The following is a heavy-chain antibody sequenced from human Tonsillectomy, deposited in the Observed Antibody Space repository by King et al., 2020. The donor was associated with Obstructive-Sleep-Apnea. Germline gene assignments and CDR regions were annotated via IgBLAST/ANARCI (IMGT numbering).Heavy chain of an antibody. V-gene: IGHV4-59*01. J-gene: IGHJ6*02. CDR3: ARVLYRGVRGIYYYGIDV. CDR2: IYYSGST. CDR1: GGSISSYY. Sequence: QVQLQESGPGLVKPSETLSLTCTVSGGSISSYYWSWIRQSPGKGLEWIGYIYYSGSTKYNPSLKSRVTISVDTSKNQFSLKLSSVTAADTAVYYCARVLYRGVRGIYYYGIDVWGQGTTVTVSS. D-gene: IGHD3-10*01.